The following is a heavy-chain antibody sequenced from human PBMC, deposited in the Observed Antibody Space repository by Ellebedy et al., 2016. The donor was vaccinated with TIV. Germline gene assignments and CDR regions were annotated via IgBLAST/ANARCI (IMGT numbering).Heavy chain of an antibody. Sequence: GESLKISCAASGFSFNSYSMNWVRQAPGKGLEWVTSISASSSYIYYADSVKGRFTISRDNSKNTVSLQMNSLRAEDTAVYHCAKGKIPYLDYWGQGTLVTVSS. CDR2: ISASSSYI. V-gene: IGHV3-21*04. CDR1: GFSFNSYS. CDR3: AKGKIPYLDY. J-gene: IGHJ4*02.